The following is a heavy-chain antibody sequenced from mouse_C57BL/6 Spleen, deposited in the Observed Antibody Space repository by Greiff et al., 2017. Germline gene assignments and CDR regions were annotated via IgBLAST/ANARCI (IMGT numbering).Heavy chain of an antibody. V-gene: IGHV2-2*01. CDR1: GFSLTSYG. D-gene: IGHD4-1*01. CDR2: IWSGGST. CDR3: ASDLGQFAY. Sequence: QVQLKQSGPGLVQPSQSLSITCTVSGFSLTSYGVHWVRQSPGKGLEWLGVIWSGGSTDYNAAFISRLSISKDNSKSQVFFQLNSLRADYTARYYCASDLGQFAYWGQGTLVTVSA. J-gene: IGHJ3*01.